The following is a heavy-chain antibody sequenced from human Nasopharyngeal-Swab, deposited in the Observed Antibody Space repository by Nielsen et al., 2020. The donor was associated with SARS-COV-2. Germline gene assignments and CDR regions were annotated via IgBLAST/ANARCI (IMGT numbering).Heavy chain of an antibody. D-gene: IGHD3-9*01. CDR3: AADYDILTGYYVTT. CDR2: ISGSGGST. CDR1: GFTFSRYA. V-gene: IGHV3-23*01. J-gene: IGHJ5*02. Sequence: GESLKISCAASGFTFSRYAMSWVRQAPGKGLEWVSAISGSGGSTYYADSVKGRFTISRDNSKNTLYLQMNSLRAEDTAVYYCAADYDILTGYYVTTWGQGTLVTVSS.